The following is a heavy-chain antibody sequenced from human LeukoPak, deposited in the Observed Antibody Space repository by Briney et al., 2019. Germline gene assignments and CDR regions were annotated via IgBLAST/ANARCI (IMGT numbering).Heavy chain of an antibody. D-gene: IGHD1-26*01. CDR1: GYSFTSYW. V-gene: IGHV5-51*01. CDR2: IYPADSDT. Sequence: LGESLKISCKGSGYSFTSYWIGWVRQMPGKGLEWMGVIYPADSDTRYSPSFQGQVTMSVDKSINTAYLQWSSLKDSDTAMYYCARPKGHGPGMTYFDYWGQGTVVTVSP. J-gene: IGHJ4*02. CDR3: ARPKGHGPGMTYFDY.